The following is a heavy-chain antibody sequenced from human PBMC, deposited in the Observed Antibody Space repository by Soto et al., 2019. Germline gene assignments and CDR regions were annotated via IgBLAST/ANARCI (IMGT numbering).Heavy chain of an antibody. CDR2: IYHSGST. J-gene: IGHJ4*02. Sequence: SETLAHSDGVSGYSISSGYYWGWIRQPPGKGLEWSGSIYHSGSTYYNPSLKSRVTISVETSKNQFSLKMSSVTAADTAVYYCASVRMGYWGQGTLVTVSS. V-gene: IGHV4-38-2*01. CDR3: ASVRMGY. CDR1: GYSISSGYY. D-gene: IGHD2-15*01.